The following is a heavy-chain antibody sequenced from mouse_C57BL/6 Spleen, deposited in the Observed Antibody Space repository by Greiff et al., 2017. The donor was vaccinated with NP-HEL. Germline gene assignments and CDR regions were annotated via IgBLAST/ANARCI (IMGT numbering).Heavy chain of an antibody. Sequence: VQLQQSGPELVKPGASVKISCKASGYTFTDYYMNWVKQSHGKSLEWIGDINPNNGGTSYNQKFKGKATLTVDKSSSTAYMELRSLTSEDSAVYYCARMGDGNYYFDYWGQGTTLTVSS. D-gene: IGHD2-1*01. CDR3: ARMGDGNYYFDY. CDR2: INPNNGGT. V-gene: IGHV1-26*01. J-gene: IGHJ2*01. CDR1: GYTFTDYY.